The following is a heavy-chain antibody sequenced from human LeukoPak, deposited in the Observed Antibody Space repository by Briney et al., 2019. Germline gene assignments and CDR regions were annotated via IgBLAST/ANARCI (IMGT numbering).Heavy chain of an antibody. Sequence: GGSLRLSCAASGFTFSSYAMHWVRQAPGKGLEWVAVISYDGSNKYYADSVKGRFTISRDNSKNTLYLQMNSLRAEDTAVYYCARDDYSNYSFDYWGQGTLVTVS. CDR1: GFTFSSYA. CDR3: ARDDYSNYSFDY. V-gene: IGHV3-30*04. J-gene: IGHJ4*02. CDR2: ISYDGSNK. D-gene: IGHD4-11*01.